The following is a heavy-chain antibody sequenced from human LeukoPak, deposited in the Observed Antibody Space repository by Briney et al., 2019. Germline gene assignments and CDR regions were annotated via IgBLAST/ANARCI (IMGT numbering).Heavy chain of an antibody. CDR2: INPSGGSA. V-gene: IGHV1-46*01. CDR3: ATILRFLEWSTLM. J-gene: IGHJ4*02. D-gene: IGHD3-3*01. Sequence: ASVKVSCKASGYTFTSYYMHWVRQAPGQGLEWMGIINPSGGSASYAQKFQGRVTMTRDTSTSTVYMELSSLRSEDTAVYYCATILRFLEWSTLMWGQGTLVTVSS. CDR1: GYTFTSYY.